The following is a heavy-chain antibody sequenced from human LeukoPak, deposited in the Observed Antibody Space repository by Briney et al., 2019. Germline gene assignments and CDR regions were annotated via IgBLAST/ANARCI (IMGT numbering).Heavy chain of an antibody. D-gene: IGHD3-22*01. CDR2: IWYDGSNN. Sequence: PGGSLRLSCAASGFTFSSYGMHWVRQAPGKGLEWVAVIWYDGSNNYYADSVKGRFTISRDNSKNTLYLQMNSLRAEDTAVYYCARDSGPSSGYFDYWGQGTLVTVSS. J-gene: IGHJ4*02. V-gene: IGHV3-33*01. CDR3: ARDSGPSSGYFDY. CDR1: GFTFSSYG.